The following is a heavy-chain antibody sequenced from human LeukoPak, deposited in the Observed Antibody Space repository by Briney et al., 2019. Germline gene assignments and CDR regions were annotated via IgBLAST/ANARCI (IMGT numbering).Heavy chain of an antibody. CDR2: IYYSGST. D-gene: IGHD3-16*01. CDR3: ARGLGGDRTNYYGMDV. CDR1: GGSISSYY. J-gene: IGHJ6*02. V-gene: IGHV4-59*01. Sequence: SETLSLTCTVSGGSISSYYWSWIRQPPGKGLEWIGYIYYSGSTNYNPSLKSRVTISVDTSKNQFSLKLSSVTAADTAVYYCARGLGGDRTNYYGMDVWGQGTTVTVSS.